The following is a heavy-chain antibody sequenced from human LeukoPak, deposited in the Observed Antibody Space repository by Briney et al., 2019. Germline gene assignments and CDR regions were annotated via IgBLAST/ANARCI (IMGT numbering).Heavy chain of an antibody. CDR1: GYTFTTLD. V-gene: IGHV1-8*03. Sequence: EASGKVSCKASGYTFTTLDINWVRQATGQGLEWMGWINTNSGKTGYAQKFQGRVTISRDTSISTAYMELSSLRSEDTAVYYCARVDGSPDYWGQGTLVTVSS. CDR2: INTNSGKT. J-gene: IGHJ4*02. D-gene: IGHD2-15*01. CDR3: ARVDGSPDY.